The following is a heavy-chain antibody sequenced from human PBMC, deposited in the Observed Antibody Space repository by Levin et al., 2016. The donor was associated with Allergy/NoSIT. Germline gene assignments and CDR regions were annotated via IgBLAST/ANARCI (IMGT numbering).Heavy chain of an antibody. V-gene: IGHV4-4*02. D-gene: IGHD2-2*01. CDR2: IYHSGST. Sequence: WIRQPPGKGLEWIGEIYHSGSTNYNPSLKSRVTISVDKSKNQFSLKLSSVTAADTAVYYCARGAVPAERYYGMDVWGQGTTVTVSS. J-gene: IGHJ6*02. CDR3: ARGAVPAERYYGMDV.